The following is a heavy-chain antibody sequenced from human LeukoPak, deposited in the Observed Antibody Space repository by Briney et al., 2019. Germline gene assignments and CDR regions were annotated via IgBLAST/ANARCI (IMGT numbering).Heavy chain of an antibody. Sequence: ASVKVSCKASGYTFTGYYMHWVRQAPGQGLEWMGWINPNSGGTNYAQKFQGRVTMTRDTSISTAYMELSRLRSDDTAVYYCARDRMARVVVPVSYFDYWGQGTLVTVSS. V-gene: IGHV1-2*02. D-gene: IGHD3-22*01. CDR3: ARDRMARVVVPVSYFDY. J-gene: IGHJ4*02. CDR2: INPNSGGT. CDR1: GYTFTGYY.